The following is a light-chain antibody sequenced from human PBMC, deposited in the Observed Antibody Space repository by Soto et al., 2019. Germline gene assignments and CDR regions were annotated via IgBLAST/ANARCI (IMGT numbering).Light chain of an antibody. J-gene: IGLJ3*02. CDR2: EVS. CDR3: SSFTTSSTWV. V-gene: IGLV2-14*01. CDR1: SSDVGGYNY. Sequence: QSALTQPASVSASPGQSITISCAGTSSDVGGYNYVSWYQHYPGKAPKLMIYEVSNRPSGVSNRFSGSKSGNTASLTISGLQAADEADYYCSSFTTSSTWVFGGGTKLTVL.